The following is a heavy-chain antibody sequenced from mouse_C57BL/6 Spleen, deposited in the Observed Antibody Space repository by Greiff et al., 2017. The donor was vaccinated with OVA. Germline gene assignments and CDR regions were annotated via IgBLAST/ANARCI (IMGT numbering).Heavy chain of an antibody. J-gene: IGHJ1*03. CDR2: IWRGGST. V-gene: IGHV2-5*01. CDR1: GFSLTSYG. CDR3: AKSITTVVAKDWYFDV. D-gene: IGHD1-1*01. Sequence: QVQLKESGPGLVQPSQSLSITCTVSGFSLTSYGVHWVRQSPGKGLEWLGVIWRGGSTDYNAAFMSRLSITKDNSKSQVFFKMNSLQADDTAIYYCAKSITTVVAKDWYFDVWGTGTTVTVSS.